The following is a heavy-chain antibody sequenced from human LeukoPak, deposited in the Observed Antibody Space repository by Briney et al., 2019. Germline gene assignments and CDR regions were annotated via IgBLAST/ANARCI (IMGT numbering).Heavy chain of an antibody. V-gene: IGHV3-21*04. CDR2: ISSSSSYI. J-gene: IGHJ4*02. Sequence: GGSLRLSCAASGFTFSNMNWVRQAPGKGLEWVSSISSSSSYIYYADSVKGRFTISRDNSKNTLYLHMNSLRAEDTAVYYCANSPDGAFDYWGQGTLVTVSS. CDR1: GFTFSN. D-gene: IGHD2-15*01. CDR3: ANSPDGAFDY.